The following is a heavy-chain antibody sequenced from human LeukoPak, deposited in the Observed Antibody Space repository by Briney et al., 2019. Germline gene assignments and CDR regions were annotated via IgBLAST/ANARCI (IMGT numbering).Heavy chain of an antibody. CDR3: AKDPLRGVVRSLDY. CDR2: ISGGGGSI. J-gene: IGHJ4*02. V-gene: IGHV3-23*01. Sequence: GGSLRLSCAASGFTFSSYAMSWVRQAPGKGLEWVSGISGGGGSIHYADSVKGRFTISRDNSKNTLYLQMNSLRAEDTAVYYCAKDPLRGVVRSLDYWGQGTLVTVSS. CDR1: GFTFSSYA. D-gene: IGHD4-23*01.